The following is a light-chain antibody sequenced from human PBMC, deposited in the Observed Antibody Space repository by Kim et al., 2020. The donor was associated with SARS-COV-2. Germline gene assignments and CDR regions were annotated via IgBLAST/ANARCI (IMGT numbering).Light chain of an antibody. CDR2: QDS. Sequence: SYELTQPPSVSVSPGQTASITCSGDKLGDKYACWYQQNPGQSPVLVIYQDSKRPSGIPERFSGSNSGNTATLTISGTQAMDEADYYCQAWDSSTAEVFGGGTQLTVL. V-gene: IGLV3-1*01. CDR1: KLGDKY. CDR3: QAWDSSTAEV. J-gene: IGLJ2*01.